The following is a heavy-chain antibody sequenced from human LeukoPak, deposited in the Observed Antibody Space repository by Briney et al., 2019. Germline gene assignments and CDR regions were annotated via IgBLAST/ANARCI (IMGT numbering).Heavy chain of an antibody. CDR3: ARVRYSYGEWGNNWFDP. CDR2: ISSSGSTI. V-gene: IGHV3-11*01. J-gene: IGHJ5*02. CDR1: GFTFSDYY. Sequence: GGSLRLSCAASGFTFSDYYMSWIRQAPGKRLEWVSYISSSGSTIYYADSVKGRFTISRDNAKNSLYLQMNSLRAEDTAVYYCARVRYSYGEWGNNWFDPWGQGTLVTVSS. D-gene: IGHD5-18*01.